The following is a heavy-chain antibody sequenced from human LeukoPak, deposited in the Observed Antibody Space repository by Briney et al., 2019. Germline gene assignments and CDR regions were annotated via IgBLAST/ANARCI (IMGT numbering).Heavy chain of an antibody. Sequence: SETLSLTCAVYGGSFSGYYWSWIRQPPGKGLEWIGNIYTSGGTNHNPSLKSRVTISLDTSKDQFSLKLTSVTTADTAFYYCAKDWELGSWGQGTLVTVSS. V-gene: IGHV4-59*01. D-gene: IGHD1-26*01. CDR1: GGSFSGYY. CDR2: IYTSGGT. J-gene: IGHJ5*02. CDR3: AKDWELGS.